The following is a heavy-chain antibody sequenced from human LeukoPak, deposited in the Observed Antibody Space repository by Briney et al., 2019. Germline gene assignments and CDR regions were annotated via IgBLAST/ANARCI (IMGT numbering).Heavy chain of an antibody. CDR2: IIPIFGTA. D-gene: IGHD3-22*01. J-gene: IGHJ6*03. Sequence: SVKVSCKASGGTFSSYAISWVRQAPGQGLEWMGGIIPIFGTANYAQKFQGRVTITADKSTSTAYMELSSLRSEDTAVYYCASALDYYDSSGYRGWYYYYMDVWGKGTTVTVSS. CDR3: ASALDYYDSSGYRGWYYYYMDV. V-gene: IGHV1-69*06. CDR1: GGTFSSYA.